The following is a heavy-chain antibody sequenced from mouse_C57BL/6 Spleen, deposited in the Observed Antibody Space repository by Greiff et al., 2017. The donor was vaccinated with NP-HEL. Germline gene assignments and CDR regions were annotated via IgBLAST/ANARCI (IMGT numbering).Heavy chain of an antibody. CDR3: TRVTGFFDY. CDR1: GYTFTDYE. Sequence: LQESGAELVRPGASVTLSCKASGYTFTDYEMHWVKQTPVHGLEWIGAIDPETGGTAYNQKFKGKAILTADKSSSTAYMELRSLTSEDSAVYYCTRVTGFFDYWGQGTTLTVSS. J-gene: IGHJ2*01. CDR2: IDPETGGT. V-gene: IGHV1-15*01. D-gene: IGHD4-1*01.